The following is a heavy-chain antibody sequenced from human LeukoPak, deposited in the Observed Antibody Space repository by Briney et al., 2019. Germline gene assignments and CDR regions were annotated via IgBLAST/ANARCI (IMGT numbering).Heavy chain of an antibody. CDR2: ISGSETST. J-gene: IGHJ4*02. Sequence: GGSLRLSCAASGFPFSNYAMSWVRQAPGKGLEWVSAISGSETSTYYADSVKGRFTISRDTSKNTLYLQMNSLRAEDTAVYYCAKGALLPAGHTRYFFDYWGQGTLVTVSS. CDR3: AKGALLPAGHTRYFFDY. D-gene: IGHD1-26*01. V-gene: IGHV3-23*01. CDR1: GFPFSNYA.